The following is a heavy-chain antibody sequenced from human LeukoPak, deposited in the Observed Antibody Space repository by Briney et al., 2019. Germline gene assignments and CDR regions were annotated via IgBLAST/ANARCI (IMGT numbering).Heavy chain of an antibody. D-gene: IGHD2-2*01. V-gene: IGHV1-69*13. J-gene: IGHJ5*02. Sequence: ASVKVSCKASGGTFSSHAISWVRQAPGQGLEWMGGIIPIFGTANYAQKFQGRVTITADESTSTAYMELSSLRSEDTAVYYCARDGTAGTSLYNWFDPWGQGTLVTVSS. CDR3: ARDGTAGTSLYNWFDP. CDR2: IIPIFGTA. CDR1: GGTFSSHA.